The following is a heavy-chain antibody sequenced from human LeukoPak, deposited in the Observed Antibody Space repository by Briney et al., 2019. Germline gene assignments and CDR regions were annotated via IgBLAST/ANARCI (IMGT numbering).Heavy chain of an antibody. CDR2: ITSSSSYI. Sequence: GGSLRLSCAASGFTFSSYGMHWVRQAPGKGLQWVASITSSSSYIYYGDSMKGRFTIPRDNAKNSVFLQMNSLRAEDTAVYYCAREMSMVTSFDYWGQGTLVTVSS. J-gene: IGHJ4*02. CDR3: AREMSMVTSFDY. V-gene: IGHV3-21*06. CDR1: GFTFSSYG. D-gene: IGHD4-17*01.